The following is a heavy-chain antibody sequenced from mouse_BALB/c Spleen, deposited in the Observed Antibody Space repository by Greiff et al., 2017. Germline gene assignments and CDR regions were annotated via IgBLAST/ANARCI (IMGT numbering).Heavy chain of an antibody. CDR1: GFSLSTSGMG. D-gene: IGHD2-4*01. CDR3: ARLYDYGFAY. V-gene: IGHV8-12*01. CDR2: IYWDDDK. J-gene: IGHJ3*01. Sequence: QVQLKESGPGILQPSQTLSLTCSFSGFSLSTSGMGVSWIRQPSGKGLEWLAHIYWDDDKRYNPSLKSRLTISKDTSSNQVFLKITSVDTADTATYYCARLYDYGFAYWGQGTLVTVSA.